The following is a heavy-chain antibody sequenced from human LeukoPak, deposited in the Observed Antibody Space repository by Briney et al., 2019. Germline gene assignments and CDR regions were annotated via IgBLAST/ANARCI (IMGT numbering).Heavy chain of an antibody. J-gene: IGHJ4*02. V-gene: IGHV1-2*02. CDR2: IDPNSGGT. CDR1: GYTFTGYY. CDR3: AREPADYFDY. Sequence: GASVKVSCKASGYTFTGYYMHWVRPVPGQGLEWMGWIDPNSGGTDFAQKFQGRVTMTRDTSISTAYMELSRLRSDDTAVYYCAREPADYFDYWGQGTLVTVSS.